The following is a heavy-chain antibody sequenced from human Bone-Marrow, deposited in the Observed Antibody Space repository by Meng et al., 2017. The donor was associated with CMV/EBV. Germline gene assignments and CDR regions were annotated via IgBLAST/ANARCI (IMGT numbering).Heavy chain of an antibody. V-gene: IGHV3-30-3*01. CDR3: AREGGVAGYSSPDY. D-gene: IGHD5-12*01. Sequence: GESLKISCAASGFTFNTYIMHWVRQAPGKGLEWVALIWFDGSIKYYADSVKGRFTISRDNSKNTLYLQMDSLRPGDTAMYYCAREGGVAGYSSPDYWGQGALVTVSS. J-gene: IGHJ4*02. CDR2: IWFDGSIK. CDR1: GFTFNTYI.